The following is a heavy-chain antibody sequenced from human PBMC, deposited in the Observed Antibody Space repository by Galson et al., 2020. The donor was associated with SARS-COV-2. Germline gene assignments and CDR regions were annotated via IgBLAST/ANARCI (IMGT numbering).Heavy chain of an antibody. Sequence: SETLSLTCAVSGTPISSGSYSWNWLRQPPGKGLEWIGYISHSGGTYYNPSLKSRVTISGDRSKNQFSLRLSSVTAADTAVYYCARLHYGEYAPEAFDIWGPGTRVTVAS. J-gene: IGHJ3*02. CDR1: GTPISSGSYS. D-gene: IGHD4-17*01. CDR3: ARLHYGEYAPEAFDI. CDR2: ISHSGGT. V-gene: IGHV4-30-2*01.